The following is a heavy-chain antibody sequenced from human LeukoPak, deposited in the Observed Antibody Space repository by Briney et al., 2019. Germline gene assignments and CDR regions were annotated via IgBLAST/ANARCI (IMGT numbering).Heavy chain of an antibody. V-gene: IGHV1-46*01. CDR1: GYTFTNYY. J-gene: IGHJ4*02. CDR2: INPSGGST. CDR3: AREFDITGTTSSL. Sequence: APVKVSCKASGYTFTNYYIHWVRQAPGQGLEWMGNINPSGGSTTYAQRFQGRVTITRNTSISTAYMELSSLRSEDTAVYYCAREFDITGTTSSLWGQGTLVTVSS. D-gene: IGHD1-7*01.